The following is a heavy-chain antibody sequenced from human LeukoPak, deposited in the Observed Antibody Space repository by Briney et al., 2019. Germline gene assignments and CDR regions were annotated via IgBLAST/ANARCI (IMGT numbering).Heavy chain of an antibody. D-gene: IGHD3-3*01. CDR2: ISSSSSTI. CDR3: ARELRFLEWLFRPPDY. Sequence: PGGSLRLSCAASGFTFSSYSMNWVRQARGKGLEWVPYISSSSSTIYYADSVKGRFTISRDNAKNSLYLQMNSLRAEDTAVYYCARELRFLEWLFRPPDYWGQGTLVTVSS. V-gene: IGHV3-48*01. CDR1: GFTFSSYS. J-gene: IGHJ4*02.